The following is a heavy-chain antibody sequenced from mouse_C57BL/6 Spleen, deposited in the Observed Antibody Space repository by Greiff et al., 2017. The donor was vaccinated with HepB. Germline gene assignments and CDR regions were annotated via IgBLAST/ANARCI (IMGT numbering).Heavy chain of an antibody. CDR3: ARRHYDSSYGYYFDY. CDR2: INPSTGGT. CDR1: GYSFTGYY. V-gene: IGHV1-42*01. D-gene: IGHD1-1*01. J-gene: IGHJ2*01. Sequence: EVQLQQSGPELVKPGASVKISCKASGYSFTGYYMNWVKQSPEKSLEWIGEINPSTGGTTYNQKFKAKATLTVDKSSSTAYMQLKSLTSEDSAVYYCARRHYDSSYGYYFDYWGQGTTLTVSS.